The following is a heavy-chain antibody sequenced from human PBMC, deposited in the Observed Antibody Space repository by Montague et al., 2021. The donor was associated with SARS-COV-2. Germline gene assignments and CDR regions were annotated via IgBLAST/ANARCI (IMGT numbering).Heavy chain of an antibody. CDR3: GKDLHYYDSSGYYYGGVFDS. CDR1: GFTFSTNA. CDR2: VSGSGANS. D-gene: IGHD3-22*01. J-gene: IGHJ3*01. Sequence: SLRLSCAASGFTFSTNAMSWVRQASGKGLGWISAVSGSGANSYYADSVKGRFTISRDNSKNTLFLQMNSLRAEATAVYYCGKDLHYYDSSGYYYGGVFDSWGQGTMVTVSS. V-gene: IGHV3-23*01.